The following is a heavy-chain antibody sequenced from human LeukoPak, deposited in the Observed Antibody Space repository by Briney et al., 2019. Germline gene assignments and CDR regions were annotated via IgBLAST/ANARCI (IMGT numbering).Heavy chain of an antibody. V-gene: IGHV1-18*01. D-gene: IGHD2-2*01. CDR3: ALPAKGAYFYYYMEV. J-gene: IGHJ6*03. CDR2: ISTYNGNT. Sequence: ASVKVSCKASAHTSPNYGITWVRQAPGRGLEWMGWISTYNGNTQYAQKFQGRVTMTTDTPTKTVYMELRSLRSNDTAVYYCALPAKGAYFYYYMEVWGKGTTVTVSS. CDR1: AHTSPNYG.